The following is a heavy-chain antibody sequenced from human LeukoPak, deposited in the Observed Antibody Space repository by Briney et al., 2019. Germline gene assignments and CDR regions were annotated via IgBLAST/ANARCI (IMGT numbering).Heavy chain of an antibody. CDR2: IYYSGST. Sequence: SETLSLTCTVSGGSMSSYYWSWIRQPPGKGLEWIGYIYYSGSTNYNPSLKSRVTISVDTSKNQLSLKLRSVTAADTAVYYCARGLGGSSGCFGYWGQGTLVTVSS. D-gene: IGHD6-19*01. CDR1: GGSMSSYY. CDR3: ARGLGGSSGCFGY. V-gene: IGHV4-59*01. J-gene: IGHJ4*02.